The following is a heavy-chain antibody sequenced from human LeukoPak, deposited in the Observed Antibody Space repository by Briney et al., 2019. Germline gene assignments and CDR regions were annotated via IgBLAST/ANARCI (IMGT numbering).Heavy chain of an antibody. CDR1: GGSISSYY. J-gene: IGHJ1*01. D-gene: IGHD6-13*01. CDR3: ASQPLSIAAAVF. V-gene: IGHV4-59*08. Sequence: PSETLSLTCTVSGGSISSYYWSWIRQPPGKGLEWIGYIYYSGSTNYNPSLKSRVTISVDTSKNQFSLKLSSVTAADTAVYYCASQPLSIAAAVFWGQGTLVTVSS. CDR2: IYYSGST.